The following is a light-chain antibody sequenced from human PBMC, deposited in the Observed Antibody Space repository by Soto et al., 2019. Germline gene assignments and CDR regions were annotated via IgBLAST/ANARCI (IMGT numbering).Light chain of an antibody. J-gene: IGKJ2*01. CDR1: QSVSSSY. CDR2: GAS. V-gene: IGKV3-20*01. Sequence: EIVLTQSPGTLSLSPGERATLSCRASQSVSSSYLAWYQQKPGQAPRLLIYGASSRPTGIPDRFSGSGSGTDFTIKISSLEPAAFALYYYHPYASSAYTFGQPNPLPIK. CDR3: HPYASSAYT.